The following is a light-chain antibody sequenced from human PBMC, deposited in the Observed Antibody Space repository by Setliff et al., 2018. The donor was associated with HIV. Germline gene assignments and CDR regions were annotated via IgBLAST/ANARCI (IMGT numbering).Light chain of an antibody. CDR2: KTN. CDR1: TGAVTSGYY. V-gene: IGLV7-43*01. Sequence: QAVVTQEPSLTVSPGGTVTFTCASSTGAVTSGYYPNWFQQKPGQVPRALIYKTNNKHSWTPARSSGSLLGGKAALTLSGVQPEDEAEYYCLLLYGGIWIFGGGTKVTVL. CDR3: LLLYGGIWI. J-gene: IGLJ2*01.